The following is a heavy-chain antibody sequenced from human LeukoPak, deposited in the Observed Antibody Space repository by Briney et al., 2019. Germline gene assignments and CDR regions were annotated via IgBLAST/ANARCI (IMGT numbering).Heavy chain of an antibody. D-gene: IGHD6-13*01. CDR1: GYSLTSYW. J-gene: IGHJ4*02. Sequence: GESLKISCRGSGYSLTSYWISWVRQMPGKGLEWMGIIYPGDSDTRYSPSFQGQVTISADKSISTAYLQWSSLKASDTAMYYCERAIAGYSSSWYWYYFDYWGQGTLVTVSS. V-gene: IGHV5-51*01. CDR2: IYPGDSDT. CDR3: ERAIAGYSSSWYWYYFDY.